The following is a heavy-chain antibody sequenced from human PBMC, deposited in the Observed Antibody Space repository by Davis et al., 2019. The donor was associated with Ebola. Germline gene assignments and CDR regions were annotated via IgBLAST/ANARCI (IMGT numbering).Heavy chain of an antibody. V-gene: IGHV3-23*01. CDR3: ANRVGAPDY. D-gene: IGHD1-26*01. Sequence: GESLKISCAASGFTFSSYAMSWVRQAPGKGLEWVSAISGSGGSTYYADSVKGRFTISRDNSKNTLYLQMNSLRAEDTAVYYCANRVGAPDYWGQGTLVTVSS. CDR2: ISGSGGST. CDR1: GFTFSSYA. J-gene: IGHJ4*02.